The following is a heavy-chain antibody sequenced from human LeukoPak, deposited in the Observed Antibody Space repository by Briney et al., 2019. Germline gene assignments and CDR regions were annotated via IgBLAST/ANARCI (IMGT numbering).Heavy chain of an antibody. D-gene: IGHD1-26*01. V-gene: IGHV3-66*01. CDR2: IYGGGST. CDR3: AKSKWELRSYFDY. J-gene: IGHJ4*02. CDR1: GFTVSSNY. Sequence: GESLRLSCAASGFTVSSNYMSWVRQAPGKGLEWVSVIYGGGSTYYADSVKGRFTISRDNSKNTLYLQMNSPRAEDTAVYYCAKSKWELRSYFDYWGQGTLVTVSS.